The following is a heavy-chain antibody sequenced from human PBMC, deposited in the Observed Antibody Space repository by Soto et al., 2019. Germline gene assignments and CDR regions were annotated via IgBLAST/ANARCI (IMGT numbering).Heavy chain of an antibody. D-gene: IGHD6-13*01. V-gene: IGHV3-23*01. J-gene: IGHJ4*02. CDR3: VTSTPVGRAGTTPFDY. CDR1: GFTFSSYA. CDR2: ISGSGGST. Sequence: GGSLRLSCAASGFTFSSYAMSWVRQAPGKGLEWVSAISGSGGSTYYADSVKGRFTISRENAKNTLYLQMNSLRAEDTAVYYCVTSTPVGRAGTTPFDYWGQGTLVTVSS.